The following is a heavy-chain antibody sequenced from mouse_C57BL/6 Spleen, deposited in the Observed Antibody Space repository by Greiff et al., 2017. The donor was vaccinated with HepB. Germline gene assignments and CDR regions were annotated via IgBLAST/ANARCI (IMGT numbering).Heavy chain of an antibody. V-gene: IGHV2-9-1*01. J-gene: IGHJ1*03. Sequence: VQGVESGPGLVAPSQSLSITCTVSGFSLTSYAISWVRQPPGKGLEWLGVIWTGGGTNYNSALKSRLSISKDNSKSQVFLKMNSLQTDDTARYYCARGYYYGSSYGYFDVWGTGTTVTVSS. CDR1: GFSLTSYA. CDR3: ARGYYYGSSYGYFDV. CDR2: IWTGGGT. D-gene: IGHD1-1*01.